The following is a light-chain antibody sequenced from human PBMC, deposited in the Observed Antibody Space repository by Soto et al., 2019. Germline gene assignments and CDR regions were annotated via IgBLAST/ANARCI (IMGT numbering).Light chain of an antibody. V-gene: IGKV3-20*01. CDR3: QQYGRSPGLFT. CDR2: DAS. J-gene: IGKJ3*01. Sequence: EIVVTQSPGTLALSPGGRATLSCRASQRVSDTDLAWYQQKPGQAPRLLIYDASSRATGIPERFRGSGSGTDFTLTISRLEPEDFAVYYCQQYGRSPGLFTFGPGTKVAIK. CDR1: QRVSDTD.